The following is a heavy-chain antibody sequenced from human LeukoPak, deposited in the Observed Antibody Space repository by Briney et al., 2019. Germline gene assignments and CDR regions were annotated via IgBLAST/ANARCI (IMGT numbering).Heavy chain of an antibody. J-gene: IGHJ4*02. CDR1: GITFSNSA. CDR3: AREETTGYFDY. V-gene: IGHV3-23*01. D-gene: IGHD4-17*01. CDR2: ITKSGDQT. Sequence: GALRLSCVPSGITFSNSALSWVRQAPGKGLEWVSTITKSGDQTHYADSVRGLFTISRDNSKNTLYLQMNSLRAEDTAVCYCAREETTGYFDYWGQGTLVTVSS.